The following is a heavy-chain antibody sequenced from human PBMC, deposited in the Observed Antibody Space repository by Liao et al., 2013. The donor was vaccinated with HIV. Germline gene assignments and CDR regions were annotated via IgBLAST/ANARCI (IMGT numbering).Heavy chain of an antibody. CDR1: GASISSYY. CDR3: ARGTDFDY. Sequence: QVHLQESGPGLVKPSETLSLTCTVSGASISSYYWSWLRQSAGKGLEWIGRIHPTGNTNYNPSLKSRVSISVDSSTNRFSLLMTSVTAADTAVYYCARGTDFDYWGLGTRVTVSS. V-gene: IGHV4-4*07. CDR2: IHPTGNT. J-gene: IGHJ4*02. D-gene: IGHD2-2*01.